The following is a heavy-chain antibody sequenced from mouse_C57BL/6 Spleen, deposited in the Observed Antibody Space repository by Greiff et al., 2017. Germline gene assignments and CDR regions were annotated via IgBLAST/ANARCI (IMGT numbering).Heavy chain of an antibody. J-gene: IGHJ4*01. Sequence: DVHLVESGGGLVKPGGSLKLSCAASGFTFSSYAMSWVRQTPEKRLEWVATISDGGSYTYYPDNVKGRFTISRDNAKNNLYLQMSHLKSEDTAMYYCARDSLTGMGAMDDWGQGTSVTVSS. CDR2: ISDGGSYT. CDR3: ARDSLTGMGAMDD. D-gene: IGHD4-1*01. CDR1: GFTFSSYA. V-gene: IGHV5-4*01.